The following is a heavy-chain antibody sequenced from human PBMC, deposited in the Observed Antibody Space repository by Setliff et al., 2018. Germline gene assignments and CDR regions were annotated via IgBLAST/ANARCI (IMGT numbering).Heavy chain of an antibody. CDR2: ISRGGNTI. J-gene: IGHJ3*02. V-gene: IGHV3-11*04. Sequence: GGSLRLSCAASGFTFSDYYMTWIRQAPGKGLEWVSYISRGGNTIYYADSVKGRFTISRDNAKNSLYLQMNSLRAEDTAVYYCARGYPVTFDIWGQGTMVTVSS. CDR3: ARGYPVTFDI. D-gene: IGHD1-1*01. CDR1: GFTFSDYY.